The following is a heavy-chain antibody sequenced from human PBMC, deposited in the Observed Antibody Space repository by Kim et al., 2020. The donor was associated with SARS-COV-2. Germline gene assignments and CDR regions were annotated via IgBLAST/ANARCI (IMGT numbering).Heavy chain of an antibody. J-gene: IGHJ4*02. Sequence: SETLSLTCTVSGGSISSYYWSWIRQPPRKGLEWIGYIYYSGSTNYNPSLKSRVTISVDTSKNQFSLKLSSVTAADTAVYYCARDRRLWCDYWGQGTLVTVSS. D-gene: IGHD5-18*01. V-gene: IGHV4-59*01. CDR2: IYYSGST. CDR3: ARDRRLWCDY. CDR1: GGSISSYY.